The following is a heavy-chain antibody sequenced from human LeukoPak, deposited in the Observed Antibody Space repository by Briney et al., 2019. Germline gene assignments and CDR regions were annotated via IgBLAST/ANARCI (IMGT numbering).Heavy chain of an antibody. CDR1: GFTVSSNY. D-gene: IGHD2-15*01. CDR2: IYSGGST. CDR3: AREAWADKFRSGYYYMDV. J-gene: IGHJ6*03. Sequence: GGSLRLSCAASGFTVSSNYMSWVRQAPGKGLEWVSVIYSGGSTYYADSVKGRFTISRDNSKNTLYLQMNNLRAEDTAVYYCAREAWADKFRSGYYYMDVRGKGTTVTVSS. V-gene: IGHV3-53*01.